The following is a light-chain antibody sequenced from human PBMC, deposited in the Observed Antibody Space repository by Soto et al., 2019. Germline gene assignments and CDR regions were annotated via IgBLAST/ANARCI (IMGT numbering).Light chain of an antibody. J-gene: IGLJ3*02. CDR2: KDS. V-gene: IGLV3-25*02. CDR1: ALPKQY. Sequence: SSELTQPPSVSVSPGQTARITCSGDALPKQYAHWYQQKPGQAPVLVIYKDSERPSGIPERFSGSSSGTTVTLTISGVQAEDEADYYCQSADSSGVMRVFGGGTKLTVL. CDR3: QSADSSGVMRV.